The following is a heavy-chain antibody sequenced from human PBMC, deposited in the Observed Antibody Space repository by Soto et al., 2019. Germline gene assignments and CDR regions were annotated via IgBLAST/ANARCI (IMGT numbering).Heavy chain of an antibody. CDR1: GYTFTGYY. CDR3: ARDGGYGSGTPYYYMDV. CDR2: INPNSGGT. J-gene: IGHJ6*03. V-gene: IGHV1-2*04. D-gene: IGHD3-10*01. Sequence: ASVKVSCKASGYTFTGYYMHWVRQAPGQGLEWMGWINPNSGGTNYAQKFQGWVTMTRDTSISTAYMELSRLRSDDTAVYYCARDGGYGSGTPYYYMDVWGKGTTVTVSS.